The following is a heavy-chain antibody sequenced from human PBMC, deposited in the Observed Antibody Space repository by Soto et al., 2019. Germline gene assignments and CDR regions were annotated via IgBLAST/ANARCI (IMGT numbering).Heavy chain of an antibody. CDR1: GFTFSRFW. CDR2: IKEDGSET. V-gene: IGHV3-7*01. CDR3: ARGRTWFAP. Sequence: EAQLVESGGGLVQPGGSLRLTCGGSGFTFSRFWMSWAGQAPGKGLEWVANIKEDGSETYYVDSVKGRFTISRDNAKNSVFLQMNSLRGEDTAVYYCARGRTWFAPWGQGTLVTVSS. J-gene: IGHJ5*02.